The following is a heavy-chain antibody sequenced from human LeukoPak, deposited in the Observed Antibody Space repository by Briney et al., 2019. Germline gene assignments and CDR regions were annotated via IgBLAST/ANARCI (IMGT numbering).Heavy chain of an antibody. J-gene: IGHJ4*02. CDR1: GFTFISYG. Sequence: GGSLRLSCAASGFTFISYGMHWVRQAPGKGLEWVTFIRYDGSNKYYADSVKGRFTISRDNSKNTLYLQMNSLRAEDTAVYYCAKGGEVSSWYKRLKLYFDYWGQGTLVTVSS. D-gene: IGHD6-13*01. V-gene: IGHV3-30*02. CDR2: IRYDGSNK. CDR3: AKGGEVSSWYKRLKLYFDY.